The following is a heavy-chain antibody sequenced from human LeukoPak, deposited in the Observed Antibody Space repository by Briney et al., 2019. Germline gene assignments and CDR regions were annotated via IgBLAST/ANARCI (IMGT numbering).Heavy chain of an antibody. CDR2: IRYDGSNK. D-gene: IGHD3-22*01. CDR1: GFTFSSFD. CDR3: AKVPSGVYDSSGKRGVYYYYYMDV. J-gene: IGHJ6*03. Sequence: GGSLRLSCAASGFTFSSFDIHWVRQAPGKGLEWVAFIRYDGSNKYYADSVKGRFTISRDNSKNTLYLQMNSLRPEDTAVYYCAKVPSGVYDSSGKRGVYYYYYMDVWGKGTTVTVSS. V-gene: IGHV3-30*02.